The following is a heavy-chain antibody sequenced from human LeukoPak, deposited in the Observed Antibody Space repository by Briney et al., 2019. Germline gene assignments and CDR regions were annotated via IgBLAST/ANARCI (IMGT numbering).Heavy chain of an antibody. D-gene: IGHD6-6*01. Sequence: PGGSLRLSCAASGFTFSIYAMHWVRQAPGKGLEWVTFIRYDGSNKYYAESVKGRFTISRDNSKNTLYLQMSSLRAEDTAVYYCAKAIHSSSSGVVDYWGQGTLVTVSS. CDR3: AKAIHSSSSGVVDY. CDR1: GFTFSIYA. V-gene: IGHV3-30*02. J-gene: IGHJ4*02. CDR2: IRYDGSNK.